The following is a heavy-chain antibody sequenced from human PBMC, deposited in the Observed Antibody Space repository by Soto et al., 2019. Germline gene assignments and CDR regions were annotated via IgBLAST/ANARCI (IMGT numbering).Heavy chain of an antibody. V-gene: IGHV3-23*01. Sequence: EVQLLDSGGGLAQPGGSLSLSCAASGFIFRTSAMNWVRQAPGKGLEWVSVMVGDGSSSDYADSVRGRFTISRDNSKNTLYLQMNSLRVEDTAVYYCAKDLRPDGRYDLDYWCRGTLVTVSS. CDR1: GFIFRTSA. CDR3: AKDLRPDGRYDLDY. J-gene: IGHJ4*02. CDR2: MVGDGSSS. D-gene: IGHD3-3*01.